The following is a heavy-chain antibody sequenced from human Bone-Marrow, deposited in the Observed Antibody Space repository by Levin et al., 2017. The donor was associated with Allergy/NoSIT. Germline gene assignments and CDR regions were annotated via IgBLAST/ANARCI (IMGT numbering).Heavy chain of an antibody. CDR3: ARLVTYYYDRDGLSRHHHYGMDV. CDR1: GESFSGHY. J-gene: IGHJ6*02. V-gene: IGHV4-34*12. D-gene: IGHD3-22*01. CDR2: IIHSGSN. Sequence: SETLSLTCAVYGESFSGHYWTWIRQPPSKGLEWIGEIIHSGSNNYNSPFKSRVTISVDTSKNQFPLKLSSVTAADTAVYYCARLVTYYYDRDGLSRHHHYGMDVWGQGTTVTVSS.